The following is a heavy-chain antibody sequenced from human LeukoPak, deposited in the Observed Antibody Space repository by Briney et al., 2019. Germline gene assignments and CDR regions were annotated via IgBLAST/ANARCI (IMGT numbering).Heavy chain of an antibody. CDR2: ISGDVRDT. Sequence: PGGSLRLSCEASGFTFNAHAMNWVRQAPGKGLEWVSVISGDVRDTNYANPVKGRFTISRDNSKNTVFLQMNSLRVEDTAMYYCAKDGYYSSANHFARLHFDLWGRGTLVTVPS. J-gene: IGHJ2*01. CDR1: GFTFNAHA. CDR3: AKDGYYSSANHFARLHFDL. D-gene: IGHD3-10*01. V-gene: IGHV3-23*01.